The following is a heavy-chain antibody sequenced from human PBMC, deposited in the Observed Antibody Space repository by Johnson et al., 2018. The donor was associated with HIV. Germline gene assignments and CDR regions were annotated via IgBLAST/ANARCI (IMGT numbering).Heavy chain of an antibody. D-gene: IGHD3-10*01. CDR3: ATLWFGEVSAYDAFDV. Sequence: QVQLVESGGGVVQPGTSLRLSCTASGFAFSSYALHWVRQAPGKGLEWVAVISYGGRDAYYADSVKGRFTSSRDNSKNTLYLQMNSLRPEDSAVYYCATLWFGEVSAYDAFDVWGQGTMVTVSS. CDR2: ISYGGRDA. J-gene: IGHJ3*01. CDR1: GFAFSSYA. V-gene: IGHV3-30*04.